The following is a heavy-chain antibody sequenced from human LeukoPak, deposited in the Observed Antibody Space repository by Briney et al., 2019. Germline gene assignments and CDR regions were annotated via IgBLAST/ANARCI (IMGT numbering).Heavy chain of an antibody. J-gene: IGHJ3*02. CDR3: ARAKLGQANAFDI. D-gene: IGHD7-27*01. V-gene: IGHV3-21*01. CDR1: GFTFSSYS. CDR2: ISSSSSYI. Sequence: GGSLRLPCAASGFTFSSYSMNWVRQAPGKGLEWVSSISSSSSYIYYADSVKGRFTISRDNAKNSLYLQMNSLRAEDTAVYYCARAKLGQANAFDIWGQGTMVTVSS.